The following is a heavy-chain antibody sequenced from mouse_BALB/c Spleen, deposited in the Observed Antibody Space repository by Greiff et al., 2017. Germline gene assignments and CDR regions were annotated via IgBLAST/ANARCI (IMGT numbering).Heavy chain of an antibody. CDR1: GFSLTSYG. V-gene: IGHV2-9*02. D-gene: IGHD3-3*01. CDR2: IWAGGST. Sequence: QVQLKQSGPGLVAPSQSLSITCTVSGFSLTSYGVHWVRQPPGKGLEWLGVIWAGGSTNYNSALMSRLSISKDNSKSQVFLKMNSLQTDDTAMYYCARGGDEFAYWGQGTLVTVSA. CDR3: ARGGDEFAY. J-gene: IGHJ3*01.